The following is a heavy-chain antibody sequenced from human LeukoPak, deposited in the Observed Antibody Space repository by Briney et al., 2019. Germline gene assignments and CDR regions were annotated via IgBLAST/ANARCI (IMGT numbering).Heavy chain of an antibody. V-gene: IGHV3-30*02. CDR3: ANPSSGYYLFDY. J-gene: IGHJ4*02. Sequence: PGRSLRLSCAASGFTFSSYGMHWVRQAPGKGLEWVAFIRYDGSNKYYADSVKGRFTISRDNSKNTLYLQMNSLRAEDTAVYYCANPSSGYYLFDYWGQGTLVTVSS. D-gene: IGHD3-22*01. CDR2: IRYDGSNK. CDR1: GFTFSSYG.